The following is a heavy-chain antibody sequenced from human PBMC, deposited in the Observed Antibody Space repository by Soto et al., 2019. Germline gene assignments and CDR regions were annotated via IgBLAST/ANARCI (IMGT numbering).Heavy chain of an antibody. V-gene: IGHV3-23*01. J-gene: IGHJ4*02. CDR3: ASWHYYDSSCPSVY. CDR2: ISGSGGST. Sequence: GGSLRLSCAASGFTFSSYAMSWVRQAPGKGLEWVSAISGSGGSTYYADSVKGRFTISRDNSKNTLYLQMNSLRAEDTAVYYCASWHYYDSSCPSVYWGQGTLVTVSS. D-gene: IGHD3-22*01. CDR1: GFTFSSYA.